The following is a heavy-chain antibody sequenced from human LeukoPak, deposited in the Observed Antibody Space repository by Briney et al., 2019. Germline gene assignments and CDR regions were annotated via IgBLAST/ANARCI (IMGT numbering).Heavy chain of an antibody. CDR2: IYPGDSDT. CDR3: ARYYYDSGSYYTNFDY. Sequence: GESLEISWKGSGSRFTSYCIGWVRQLPGKGLEWMGIIYPGDSDTRYSPSFRGQVTFSADKSISTAYQKWSSLKASDTAMYYCARYYYDSGSYYTNFDYWGQGTLVTVSS. CDR1: GSRFTSYC. J-gene: IGHJ4*02. D-gene: IGHD3-10*01. V-gene: IGHV5-51*01.